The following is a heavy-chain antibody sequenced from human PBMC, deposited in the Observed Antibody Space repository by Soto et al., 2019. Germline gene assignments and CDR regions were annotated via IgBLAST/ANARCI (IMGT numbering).Heavy chain of an antibody. CDR2: IYYSGST. D-gene: IGHD4-17*01. CDR1: GGSISSYY. CDR3: ARRYGVYFDY. J-gene: IGHJ4*02. Sequence: QVQLQAWGSGLVKPSETLSLTCTVSGGSISSYYWSWIRQPPGKGLEWIGYIYYSGSTNYNPSLKSRVTISVDTSKNQFSLKLSSVTAADTAVYYCARRYGVYFDYWGQGTLVTVSS. V-gene: IGHV4-59*08.